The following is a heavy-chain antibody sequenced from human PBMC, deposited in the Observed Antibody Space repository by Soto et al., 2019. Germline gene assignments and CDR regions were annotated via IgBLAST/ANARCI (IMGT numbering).Heavy chain of an antibody. CDR2: SIPIFGTA. CDR1: GGTFSSYA. D-gene: IGHD2-21*02. V-gene: IGHV1-69*15. J-gene: IGHJ3*02. CDR3: ARAYCGGDCYPNAFDI. Sequence: QVQLVQSGAEVKKPGSSVKVSCKASGGTFSSYAISWVRQAPGQGLEWMGRSIPIFGTANYAQKFQGRVTITADESTRTAYMELSSLRSEHTAVHYCARAYCGGDCYPNAFDIWGQGIMVTVSS.